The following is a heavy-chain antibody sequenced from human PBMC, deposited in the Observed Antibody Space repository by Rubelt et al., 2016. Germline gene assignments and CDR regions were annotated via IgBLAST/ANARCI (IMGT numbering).Heavy chain of an antibody. CDR2: INHSGST. J-gene: IGHJ3*02. Sequence: VQLQQWGAGLLKPSETLSFTCAVYGGSFSGYYWSWIHQPPGKGLEWIGEINHSGSTNYNPSLKSRVTISVDTSKNQFSLKLSSVTAADTAVYYCASQSSSGWYAFDIWGQGTMVTVSS. V-gene: IGHV4-34*01. D-gene: IGHD6-19*01. CDR1: GGSFSGYY. CDR3: ASQSSSGWYAFDI.